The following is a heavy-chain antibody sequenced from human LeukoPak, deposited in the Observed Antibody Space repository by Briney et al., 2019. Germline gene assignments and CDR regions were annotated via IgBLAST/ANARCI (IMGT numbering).Heavy chain of an antibody. CDR1: GGSFSGYY. D-gene: IGHD3-16*01. CDR3: ARDNPFKYDYVN. Sequence: SETLSLTCAVYGGSFSGYYWSWIRQPPGKGLEWIGEINHSGSTNYNPSLKSRVTISVDTSKNQFSLKLSSVTAADTAVYYCARDNPFKYDYVNWGQGTLVTVSS. J-gene: IGHJ4*02. V-gene: IGHV4-34*01. CDR2: INHSGST.